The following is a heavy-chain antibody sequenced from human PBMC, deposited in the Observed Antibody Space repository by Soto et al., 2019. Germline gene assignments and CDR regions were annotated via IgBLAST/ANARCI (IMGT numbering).Heavy chain of an antibody. CDR2: INHSGST. D-gene: IGHD6-6*01. Sequence: QVQLQQWGAGLLKPSETLSLTCAVYGGSFSGYYWSWIRQPPGKGLEWIGEINHSGSTNYNPSLKSRVTISVETSKNQFSLKLSSVTAADTAVYYCARARRLVTNYYYYGMDVWGQGTTVTVSS. V-gene: IGHV4-34*01. CDR3: ARARRLVTNYYYYGMDV. CDR1: GGSFSGYY. J-gene: IGHJ6*02.